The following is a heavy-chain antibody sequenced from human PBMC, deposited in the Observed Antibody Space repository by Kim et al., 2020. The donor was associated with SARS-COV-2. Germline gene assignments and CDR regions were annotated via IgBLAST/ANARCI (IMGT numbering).Heavy chain of an antibody. V-gene: IGHV4-59*01. Sequence: SETLSLTCTVSGGSISSYYWSWIRQPPGKGLEWIGYIYYSGSTNYNPSLKSRVTISVDTSKNQFSLKLSSVTAADTAVYYCARTSGGVKALDYWGQGTLVIVSS. D-gene: IGHD2-8*02. CDR2: IYYSGST. CDR1: GGSISSYY. CDR3: ARTSGGVKALDY. J-gene: IGHJ4*02.